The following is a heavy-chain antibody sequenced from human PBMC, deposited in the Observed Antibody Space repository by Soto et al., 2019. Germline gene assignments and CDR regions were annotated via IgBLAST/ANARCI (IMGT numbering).Heavy chain of an antibody. CDR2: ISYSGST. CDR3: ARYRFSDTWSKFDY. D-gene: IGHD3-16*02. J-gene: IGHJ4*02. CDR1: GASISSDAYY. Sequence: SETLSLTCAVSGASISSDAYYWSWIRQHPGKGLEWIGYISYSGSTYYNPSLKSRVTISVDTSKNQFSLKLTSVTAADTAVYYCARYRFSDTWSKFDYWGQGTLVTVSS. V-gene: IGHV4-31*11.